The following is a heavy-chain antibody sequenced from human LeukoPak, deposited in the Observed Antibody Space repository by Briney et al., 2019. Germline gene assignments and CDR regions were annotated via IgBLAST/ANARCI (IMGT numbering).Heavy chain of an antibody. D-gene: IGHD5-18*01. CDR1: GFTFSSYA. CDR2: ISYDGSNK. Sequence: HPGRSLRLSCAASGFTFSSYAMHWVRQAPGKGLEWVAVISYDGSNKYYADSVKGRFTISRDNSKNTLYLQMNSLRAEDTAVYYCARVPYGYTGDYWGQGTLVTVSS. CDR3: ARVPYGYTGDY. J-gene: IGHJ4*02. V-gene: IGHV3-30*04.